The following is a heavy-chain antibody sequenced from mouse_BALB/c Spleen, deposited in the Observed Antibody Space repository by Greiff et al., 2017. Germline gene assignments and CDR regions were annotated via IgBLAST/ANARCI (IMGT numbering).Heavy chain of an antibody. D-gene: IGHD2-14*01. Sequence: QVQLQQPGAELVKPGASVKLSCKASGYTFTSYWMHWVKQRPGQGLEWIGEIDPSDSYTNYNQKFKGKATLTVDKSSSTAYMQLSSLTSEDSAVYSCASKRDRYDIYAMDYWGQGTSVTVSS. J-gene: IGHJ4*01. CDR3: ASKRDRYDIYAMDY. CDR2: IDPSDSYT. CDR1: GYTFTSYW. V-gene: IGHV1-69*02.